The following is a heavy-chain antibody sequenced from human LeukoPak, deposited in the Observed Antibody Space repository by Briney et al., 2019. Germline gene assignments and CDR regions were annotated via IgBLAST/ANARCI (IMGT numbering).Heavy chain of an antibody. CDR1: GFTFSTYA. CDR3: ATGPPGDDY. V-gene: IGHV3-23*01. D-gene: IGHD3-16*01. J-gene: IGHJ4*02. Sequence: PGGSLRLSCAVSGFTFSTYAMSWVRQAPGKGLEWISAVRGSGSDTYYADSVKGRFTISRDNSKNTLYLQMNSLRAEDTAVYYCATGPPGDDYWGQGTLVTVSS. CDR2: VRGSGSDT.